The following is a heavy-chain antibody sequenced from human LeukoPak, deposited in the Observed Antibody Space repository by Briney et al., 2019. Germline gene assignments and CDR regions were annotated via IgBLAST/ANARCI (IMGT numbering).Heavy chain of an antibody. CDR3: ARDGSGWYDY. Sequence: SGGSLRLSCAASGFTFSNYAMNWVRQAPGKGLEWVSTVTGSGGSTYYADSVKGRFTISRDNAKNSLYLQMNSLRAEDTAVYYCARDGSGWYDYWGQGILVTVSS. CDR2: VTGSGGST. CDR1: GFTFSNYA. D-gene: IGHD6-19*01. V-gene: IGHV3-23*01. J-gene: IGHJ4*02.